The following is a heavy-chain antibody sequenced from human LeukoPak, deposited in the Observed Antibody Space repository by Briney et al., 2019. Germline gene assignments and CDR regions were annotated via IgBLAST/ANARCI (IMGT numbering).Heavy chain of an antibody. Sequence: AASVKVSCKASGYTFTGYYMHWVRQAPGQGLEWMGWINPNSGGTNYAQKFQGWVTMTRDTSISTAYMGLSRLRSDDTAVYYCARDFDVYGMDVWGQGTTVTVSS. J-gene: IGHJ6*02. D-gene: IGHD3-9*01. V-gene: IGHV1-2*04. CDR1: GYTFTGYY. CDR2: INPNSGGT. CDR3: ARDFDVYGMDV.